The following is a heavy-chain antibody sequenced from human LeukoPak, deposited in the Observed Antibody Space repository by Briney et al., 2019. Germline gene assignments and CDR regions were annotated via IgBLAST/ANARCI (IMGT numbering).Heavy chain of an antibody. CDR2: ISSSSSYI. CDR1: EFTFSSYW. D-gene: IGHD3-10*01. V-gene: IGHV3-21*01. Sequence: GGSLRLSCAASEFTFSSYWMNWVRQAPGKGLEWVSSISSSSSYIYYADSVKGRFTISRDNAKNSLYLQMNSLRAEDTAVYYCASELYGSGSYFEVYWGQGTLVTVSS. CDR3: ASELYGSGSYFEVY. J-gene: IGHJ4*02.